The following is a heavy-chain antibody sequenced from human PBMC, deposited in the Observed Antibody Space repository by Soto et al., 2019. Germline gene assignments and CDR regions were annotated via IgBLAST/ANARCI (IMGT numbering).Heavy chain of an antibody. V-gene: IGHV4-39*01. J-gene: IGHJ4*02. CDR3: ARHIDY. CDR2: IYYSGST. Sequence: SXTLSLTCTVSGGSIRSSTSYWGWIRQAPGKGLEWIGRIYYSGSTYYNPSLKSRITISVDTSKNQFSLKLSSVTAADTAVYYCARHIDYWGQGTLVTVSS. CDR1: GGSIRSSTSY.